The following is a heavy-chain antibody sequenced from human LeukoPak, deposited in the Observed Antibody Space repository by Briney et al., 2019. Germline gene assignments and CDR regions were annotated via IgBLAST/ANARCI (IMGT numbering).Heavy chain of an antibody. CDR2: IFHTGNT. Sequence: ASGTLSLTCAVSGGSISSSNWWSWVRQPPGKGLEWIGEIFHTGNTNYNPSLKSRVTISVDKSKKQFSLKLSSVTAADTAVYYCARDLGGFGGLMDVWGQGTTVTVSS. J-gene: IGHJ6*02. D-gene: IGHD3-10*01. V-gene: IGHV4-4*02. CDR1: GGSISSSNW. CDR3: ARDLGGFGGLMDV.